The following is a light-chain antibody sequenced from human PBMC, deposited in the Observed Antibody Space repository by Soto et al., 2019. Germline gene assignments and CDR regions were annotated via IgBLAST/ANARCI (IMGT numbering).Light chain of an antibody. Sequence: EIVLTQSPGTLSLSPGERATLSCRASQSVSNYYLAWYQQKPGQAPRLLIYGASSRATGIPDRFSGSGSGTDFTLTISRLEPEDFAVYHCQQYGDSITFGGGTKVDIK. CDR1: QSVSNYY. V-gene: IGKV3-20*01. J-gene: IGKJ4*01. CDR2: GAS. CDR3: QQYGDSIT.